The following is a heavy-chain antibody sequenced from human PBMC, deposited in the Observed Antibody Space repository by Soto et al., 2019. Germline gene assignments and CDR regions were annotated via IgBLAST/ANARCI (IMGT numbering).Heavy chain of an antibody. CDR1: GHTFSSHS. CDR2: IIPIFGPA. Sequence: SSVMVSCKYSGHTFSSHSINWVRQAPGQGLEWIGGIIPIFGPANFAKKFQGRVTITADESTTKAYMELNSLRSEDTAVYYCATGSLTSTGGRIGDHCNALDVWGQGTTVLVSS. CDR3: ATGSLTSTGGRIGDHCNALDV. V-gene: IGHV1-69*13. J-gene: IGHJ6*02. D-gene: IGHD2-2*01.